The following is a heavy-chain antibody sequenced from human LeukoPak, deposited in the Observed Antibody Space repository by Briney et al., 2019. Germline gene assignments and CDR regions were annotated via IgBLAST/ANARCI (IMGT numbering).Heavy chain of an antibody. CDR3: ARNIRFGGNYYFDY. J-gene: IGHJ4*02. CDR1: GGTSSNYA. Sequence: GASVTVSCKASGGTSSNYAISWVRQATGQGLEWMGGIIPIFGTANYAQKFQGRVTITADESTSTAYMELSSLKSEDTAVYYCARNIRFGGNYYFDYWGQGTLVTVSS. D-gene: IGHD3-16*01. V-gene: IGHV1-69*13. CDR2: IIPIFGTA.